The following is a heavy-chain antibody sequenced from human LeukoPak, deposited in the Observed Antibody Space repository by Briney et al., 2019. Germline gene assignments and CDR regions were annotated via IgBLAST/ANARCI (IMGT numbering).Heavy chain of an antibody. CDR2: IYYSGST. CDR1: GGSISSYY. J-gene: IGHJ4*02. V-gene: IGHV4-39*07. CDR3: ARADSSGYISIGY. Sequence: SETLSLTCTVSGGSISSYYWGWIRQPPGKGLEWIGSIYYSGSTYYNPSLKSRVTISVDTSKNQFSLKLSSVTAADTAVYYCARADSSGYISIGYWGQGTLVTVSS. D-gene: IGHD3-22*01.